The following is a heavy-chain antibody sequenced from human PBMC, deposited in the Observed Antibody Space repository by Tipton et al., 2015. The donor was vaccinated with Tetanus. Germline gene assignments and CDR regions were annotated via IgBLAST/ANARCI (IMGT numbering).Heavy chain of an antibody. Sequence: TLSLTCTVSGGSVSNSDYYWGWIRQSPGRGLEWIGTIHFGGDTAYNPPLRSRVTISVDTSRNHVSLKMTSVTAADTALYYCSSGSGTAISEDWGQGTLVTVSS. CDR1: GGSVSNSDYY. CDR2: IHFGGDT. V-gene: IGHV4-39*02. CDR3: SSGSGTAISED. J-gene: IGHJ4*02. D-gene: IGHD1-7*01.